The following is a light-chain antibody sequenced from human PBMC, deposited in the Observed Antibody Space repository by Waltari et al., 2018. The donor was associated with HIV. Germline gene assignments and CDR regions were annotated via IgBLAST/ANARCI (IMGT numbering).Light chain of an antibody. V-gene: IGLV1-44*01. CDR1: SSHIGSHA. CDR2: ANN. J-gene: IGLJ2*01. CDR3: ATWDDSLNGPL. Sequence: QSVLTQPPPASGTPGQRVTTPCSGISSHIGSHAFSWYQQFPGTAPKVLMSANNQRPSGVPDRFSASKSGTSASLAISGLHSEDEADYYFATWDDSLNGPLFGGGTKLTVL.